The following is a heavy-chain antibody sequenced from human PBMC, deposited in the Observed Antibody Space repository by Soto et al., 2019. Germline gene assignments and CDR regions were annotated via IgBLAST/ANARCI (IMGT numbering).Heavy chain of an antibody. J-gene: IGHJ3*02. CDR1: GFTFSSYS. D-gene: IGHD6-6*01. V-gene: IGHV3-21*01. CDR2: ISSSSSYI. CDR3: ARIQLGHDAFDI. Sequence: GRSLRLSCAASGFTFSSYSMNWVRQAPGKGLEWVSSISSSSSYIYYADSVKGRFTISRDNAKNSLYLQMNSLRAEDTAVYYCARIQLGHDAFDIWGQGTMVTVSS.